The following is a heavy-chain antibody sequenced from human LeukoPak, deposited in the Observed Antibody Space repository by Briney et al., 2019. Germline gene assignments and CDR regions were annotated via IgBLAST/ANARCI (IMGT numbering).Heavy chain of an antibody. CDR3: ARASSGWYAPFDY. J-gene: IGHJ4*02. Sequence: SETLSLTCTVSGGSISSYYWSWIRQPPGKGLEWIGYIYYSGSTNYNPSLKSRVTISVDTSKNQFSLKLSSVTAADTAVYYCARASSGWYAPFDYWGQGTLVTVSS. CDR1: GGSISSYY. V-gene: IGHV4-59*08. D-gene: IGHD6-19*01. CDR2: IYYSGST.